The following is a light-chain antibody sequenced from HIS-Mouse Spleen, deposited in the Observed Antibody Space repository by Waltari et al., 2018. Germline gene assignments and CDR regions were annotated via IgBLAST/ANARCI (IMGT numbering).Light chain of an antibody. CDR2: RNN. CDR3: AAWDDSLSGPV. CDR1: SSNIGSNY. Sequence: QSVLTQPPSASGTPGQRVTISCSGSSSNIGSNYVYWYQQLPGTAPKLLLYRNNPRPSGVPDRFSGSKSGPSASLAIIGLRSEDEADYYCAAWDDSLSGPVFGGGTKLTVL. V-gene: IGLV1-47*01. J-gene: IGLJ3*02.